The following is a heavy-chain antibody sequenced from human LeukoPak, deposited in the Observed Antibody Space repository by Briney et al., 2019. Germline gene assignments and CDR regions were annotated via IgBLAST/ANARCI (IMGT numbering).Heavy chain of an antibody. J-gene: IGHJ1*01. V-gene: IGHV3-30*18. D-gene: IGHD4-23*01. Sequence: GGSLRLSCAASGFTFSSYGMHWVRQAPGKGLEWVAVISYDGSNKYYADSVKGRFTISRDNSKNTLYLQMNSLRAEDTAVYYCAKDPRAVVHTGYFQHWGQGTLVTVSS. CDR2: ISYDGSNK. CDR3: AKDPRAVVHTGYFQH. CDR1: GFTFSSYG.